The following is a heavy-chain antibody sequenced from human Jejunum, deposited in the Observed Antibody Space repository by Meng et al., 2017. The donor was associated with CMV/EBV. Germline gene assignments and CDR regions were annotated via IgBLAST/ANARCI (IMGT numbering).Heavy chain of an antibody. J-gene: IGHJ4*03. CDR3: IWHTTPTCYFDL. CDR2: LRINTDGGTI. CDR1: GRTARDAW. Sequence: SGRTARDAWMSWVRQAPGKGLEWVGRLRINTDGGTIDYAAPVKGRFTISRDISKNTLYLQMHSLKSEDTGMYYCIWHTTPTCYFDLWGPGTLVTVSS. D-gene: IGHD2-15*01. V-gene: IGHV3-15*01.